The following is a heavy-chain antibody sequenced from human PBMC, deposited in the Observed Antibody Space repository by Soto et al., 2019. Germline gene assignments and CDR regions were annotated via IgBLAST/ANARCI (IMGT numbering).Heavy chain of an antibody. CDR1: GYNFSTYY. CDR2: LNPRNGQT. CDR3: AREADTSMVDY. D-gene: IGHD5-18*01. V-gene: IGHV1-8*01. J-gene: IGHJ4*02. Sequence: QVQLVQSGAEVKKPGASVKVSCQTCGYNFSTYYCNWVRQAAGQGPEWMGWLNPRNGQTGYVQKFRGRISMTRDTSIATVYLELSRLTSEDTAIYYCAREADTSMVDYWGQGTLVTVSS.